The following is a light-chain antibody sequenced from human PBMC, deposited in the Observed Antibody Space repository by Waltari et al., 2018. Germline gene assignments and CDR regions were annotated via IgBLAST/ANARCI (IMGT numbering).Light chain of an antibody. CDR3: KHYNAWPRA. Sequence: EIVMTQSPPILSVSPGERATLSCGASRSVSNNLAWYQQKPGQAPRLLIYGASARATRVPARFSGSGSGTDFTLTISSLQSEDFAVYFCKHYNAWPRAFGQGTRVEIK. V-gene: IGKV3-15*01. CDR1: RSVSNN. CDR2: GAS. J-gene: IGKJ1*01.